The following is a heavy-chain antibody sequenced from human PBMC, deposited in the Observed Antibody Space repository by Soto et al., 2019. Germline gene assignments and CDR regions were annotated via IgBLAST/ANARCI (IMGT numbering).Heavy chain of an antibody. CDR3: ARSLLYGSGSYYFYYFDY. CDR2: IIPIFGTA. D-gene: IGHD3-10*01. Sequence: SVKVSCKASGGTFSSYAISWVRQAPGQGLEWMGGIIPIFGTANYAQKFQGRVTITADESTSTAYMELSSLRSEDTAVYYCARSLLYGSGSYYFYYFDYWGQGTLVTVS. V-gene: IGHV1-69*13. CDR1: GGTFSSYA. J-gene: IGHJ4*02.